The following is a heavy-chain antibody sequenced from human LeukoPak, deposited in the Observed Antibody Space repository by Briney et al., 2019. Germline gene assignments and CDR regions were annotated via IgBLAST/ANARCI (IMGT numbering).Heavy chain of an antibody. CDR2: IYYSGST. J-gene: IGHJ4*02. Sequence: ASETLSLTCTVSGGSVSSGSYYWSWIRQPPGKGLEWIGYIYYSGSTNYNPSLKSRVTISVDTSKNQFSLKLSSVTAADTAVYYCARGYSSGWYAYWGQGTLVTVSS. V-gene: IGHV4-61*01. D-gene: IGHD6-19*01. CDR1: GGSVSSGSYY. CDR3: ARGYSSGWYAY.